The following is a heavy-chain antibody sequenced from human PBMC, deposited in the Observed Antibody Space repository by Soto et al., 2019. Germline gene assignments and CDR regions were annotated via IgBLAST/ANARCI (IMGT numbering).Heavy chain of an antibody. CDR3: AKGGGYSYGYHFDF. D-gene: IGHD5-18*01. CDR2: ISVSESGGYT. CDR1: GFGFCSSA. Sequence: HWGCMGLSCAASGFGFCSSAMNWVRQTQGKGLEWVAVISVSESGGYTYYADSVKGRFTISRDNSENTLYLQMDSLRPADTAVYYCAKGGGYSYGYHFDFWGQGTLVTVYS. V-gene: IGHV3-23*01. J-gene: IGHJ4*02.